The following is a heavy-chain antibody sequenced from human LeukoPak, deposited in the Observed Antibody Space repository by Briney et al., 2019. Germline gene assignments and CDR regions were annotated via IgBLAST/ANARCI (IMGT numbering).Heavy chain of an antibody. CDR1: GFTVSSSY. D-gene: IGHD6-19*01. CDR2: ISGSGGST. Sequence: PGGSLRLSCAASGFTVSSSYMSWVRQAPGKGLEWVSAISGSGGSTYYADSVKGRFTISRDNSKNTLYLQMNSLRAEDTAVYYCAKEGYLGGSGWYYAEYFQHWGQGTLVTVSS. CDR3: AKEGYLGGSGWYYAEYFQH. J-gene: IGHJ1*01. V-gene: IGHV3-23*01.